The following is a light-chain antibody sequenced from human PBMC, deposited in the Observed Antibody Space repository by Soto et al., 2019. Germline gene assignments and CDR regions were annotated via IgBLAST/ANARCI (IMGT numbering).Light chain of an antibody. CDR2: AAY. CDR3: QQDISFPFT. V-gene: IGKV1-12*01. Sequence: DIQMTQSPSSVSASVGDRVTITCRASQGISSWVAWYQQKPGKAPELLIFAAYNLQSGVPSRFSGSGSGTDFTLTINSLQPEDFGTYYCQQDISFPFTFGPGTKVDV. CDR1: QGISSW. J-gene: IGKJ3*01.